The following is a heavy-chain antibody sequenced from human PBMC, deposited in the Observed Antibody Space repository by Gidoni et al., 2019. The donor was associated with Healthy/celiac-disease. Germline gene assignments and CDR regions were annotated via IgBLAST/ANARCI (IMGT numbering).Heavy chain of an antibody. Sequence: QVQLVQSGAEVKKPGSSVKVSCKASGGTFSSYAISWVRQAPGQGLELMGGIIPIFGTANYAQKFQGRVTITADESTSTAYMELSSLRSEYTAVYYCAREFYNQQAAAGSNWFDPWGQGTLVTVSS. D-gene: IGHD6-13*01. J-gene: IGHJ5*02. V-gene: IGHV1-69*01. CDR2: IIPIFGTA. CDR1: GGTFSSYA. CDR3: AREFYNQQAAAGSNWFDP.